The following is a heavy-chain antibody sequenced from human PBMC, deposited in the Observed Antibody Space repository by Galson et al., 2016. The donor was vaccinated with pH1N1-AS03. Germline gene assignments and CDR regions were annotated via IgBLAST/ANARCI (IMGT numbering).Heavy chain of an antibody. CDR2: IKQDGSEK. D-gene: IGHD4-23*01. J-gene: IGHJ4*02. Sequence: SLRLSCAASGFTFSSYWMSWVRQAPGKGLEWVANIKQDGSEKYYVDSVKGRFTISRDNAKNSLYLQMNSLRAEDTAVYYCAGEPSWELGNYFDYWGQGTLVTVSS. CDR1: GFTFSSYW. CDR3: AGEPSWELGNYFDY. V-gene: IGHV3-7*03.